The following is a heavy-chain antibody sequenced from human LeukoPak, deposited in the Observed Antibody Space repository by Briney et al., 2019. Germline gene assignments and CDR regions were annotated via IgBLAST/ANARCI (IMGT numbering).Heavy chain of an antibody. Sequence: GGSLRLSCAASGFTFSSYAMSWVRQAPGKGLEWVSAISGSGGSTYYADAVKGRFTISRDNSKNTLYLQMNSLRAEDTAVYYCAKVPPGYCSSTSCFGYYFDYWGQGTLVTVSS. V-gene: IGHV3-23*01. CDR3: AKVPPGYCSSTSCFGYYFDY. CDR2: ISGSGGST. J-gene: IGHJ4*02. CDR1: GFTFSSYA. D-gene: IGHD2-2*01.